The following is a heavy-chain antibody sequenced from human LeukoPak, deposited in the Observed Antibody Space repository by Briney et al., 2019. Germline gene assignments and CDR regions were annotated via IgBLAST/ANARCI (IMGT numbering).Heavy chain of an antibody. CDR3: ARDGPGSAYDH. D-gene: IGHD5-12*01. CDR1: GFTFSSYA. Sequence: PGRSLRLSCAASGFTFSSYAMHWVRQAPGKGLEWVAVISYDGSNNYYADSVKGRFTISRDNAKNTLYLQMNSLRAEDTAVYYCARDGPGSAYDHWGQGTLVTVSS. J-gene: IGHJ1*01. CDR2: ISYDGSNN. V-gene: IGHV3-30-3*01.